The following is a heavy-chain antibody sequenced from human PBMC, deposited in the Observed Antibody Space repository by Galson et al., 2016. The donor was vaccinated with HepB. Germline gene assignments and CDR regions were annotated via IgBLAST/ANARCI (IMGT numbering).Heavy chain of an antibody. CDR3: ARGGGRWPIDH. V-gene: IGHV3-53*01. Sequence: SLRLSCAASGFTVSSNYMTWVRQAPGKGLEWVSFIYSGGSTYYADSVKCRFTISRDISKNTVYLQMNSLRAEDTAVYYCARGGGRWPIDHWGQGTLVTVSS. D-gene: IGHD5-24*01. CDR1: GFTVSSNY. CDR2: IYSGGST. J-gene: IGHJ4*02.